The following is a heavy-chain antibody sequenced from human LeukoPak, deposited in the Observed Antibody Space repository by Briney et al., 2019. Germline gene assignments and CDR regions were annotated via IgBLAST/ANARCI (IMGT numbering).Heavy chain of an antibody. D-gene: IGHD3-10*01. CDR2: ISGSGGRT. J-gene: IGHJ6*03. V-gene: IGHV3-23*01. CDR1: GFTFRNHG. CDR3: AKGDFYGSGRDYYYYMDV. Sequence: GGSLRLSCVSTGFTFRNHGLHWVRQAPGKGLEWVSAISGSGGRTYYADSVKGRFTISRDNSKNTLYLQMNSLRAEDTAVYNCAKGDFYGSGRDYYYYMDVWGKGTTVTISS.